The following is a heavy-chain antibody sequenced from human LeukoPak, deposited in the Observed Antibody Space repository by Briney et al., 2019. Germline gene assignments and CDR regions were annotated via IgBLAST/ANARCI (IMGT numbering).Heavy chain of an antibody. CDR1: GGSISSYY. V-gene: IGHV4-59*12. J-gene: IGHJ2*01. D-gene: IGHD2-21*02. CDR3: ARKLRCGGDCSWYFDL. CDR2: IYYSGST. Sequence: SETLSLTCTVSGGSISSYYWSWIRQPPGKGLEWIGYIYYSGSTNYNPSLESRVTISVDRSKNQFSLKLSSVTAADTAVYYCARKLRCGGDCSWYFDLWGRGTLVTVSS.